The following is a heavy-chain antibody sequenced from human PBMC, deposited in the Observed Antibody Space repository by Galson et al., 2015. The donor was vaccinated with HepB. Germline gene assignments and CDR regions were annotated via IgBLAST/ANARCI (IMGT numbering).Heavy chain of an antibody. J-gene: IGHJ5*02. CDR1: GFTVSSNY. D-gene: IGHD6-13*01. CDR3: ARDLGAATGPSPLNWFDP. CDR2: IYSGGST. Sequence: SLRLSCAASGFTVSSNYMSWVRQAPGKGLEWVSIIYSGGSTYYAGSVKGRFTISRDNSKNTLYLQMNSLRAEDTGVYYCARDLGAATGPSPLNWFDPWGQGTLVTVSS. V-gene: IGHV3-66*01.